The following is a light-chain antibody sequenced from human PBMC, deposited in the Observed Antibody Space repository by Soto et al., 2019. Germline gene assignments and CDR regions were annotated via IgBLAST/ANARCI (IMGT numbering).Light chain of an antibody. Sequence: DIVMTQSPLSLPVTPGEPASISCRSSQSLLHSDGYNSLDWYLQKPGQSPQLLIYLGSNRASDVPDRFSGSGSGTDFTLKISRVEAEDVGVYYCMQALQTPYTFGQGTKLEIK. CDR2: LGS. V-gene: IGKV2-28*01. CDR1: QSLLHSDGYNS. J-gene: IGKJ2*01. CDR3: MQALQTPYT.